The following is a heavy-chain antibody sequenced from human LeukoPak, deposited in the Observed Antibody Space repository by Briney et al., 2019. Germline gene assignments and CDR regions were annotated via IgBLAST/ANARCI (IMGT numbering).Heavy chain of an antibody. D-gene: IGHD2/OR15-2a*01. CDR3: VRDVSRRIGMDV. V-gene: IGHV3-21*01. J-gene: IGHJ6*02. CDR1: GFSFNSYT. CDR2: ISPVSSYT. Sequence: GSLRLSCLASGFSFNSYTMNWVREAPGKGLEWVSTISPVSSYTWYAESVKGRFTISRDNPKNSLYLQMDSLRAEDTAVYYCVRDVSRRIGMDVWGQGTTVSVSS.